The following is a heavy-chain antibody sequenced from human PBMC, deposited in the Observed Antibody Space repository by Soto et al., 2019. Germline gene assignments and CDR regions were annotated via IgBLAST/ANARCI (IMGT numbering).Heavy chain of an antibody. CDR1: GGSISSSNYH. CDR2: IYHSGST. D-gene: IGHD3-3*01. V-gene: IGHV4-39*07. J-gene: IGHJ6*02. Sequence: PSETLSLTCTVSGGSISSSNYHWGWIRQPPGKGLEWIGEIYHSGSTNYNPSLKSRVTISVDKSKNQFSLKLSSVTAADTAVYYCARVGRFSGGYDFWSGYYRAGMDVWGQGTTVTVSS. CDR3: ARVGRFSGGYDFWSGYYRAGMDV.